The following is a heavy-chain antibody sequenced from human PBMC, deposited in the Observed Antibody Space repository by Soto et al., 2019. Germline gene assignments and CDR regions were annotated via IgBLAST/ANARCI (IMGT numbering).Heavy chain of an antibody. J-gene: IGHJ4*02. CDR1: GGPISSGGYS. CDR3: ARVGYDFWSGTYFDY. CDR2: IYHSGST. Sequence: NPSETLSLTCAVSGGPISSGGYSWSWIRQPPGKGLEWIGYIYHSGSTYYNPSLKSRVTISVDRSKNQFSLKLSSVTAADTAVYYCARVGYDFWSGTYFDYWGQGTLVTVSS. D-gene: IGHD3-3*01. V-gene: IGHV4-30-2*01.